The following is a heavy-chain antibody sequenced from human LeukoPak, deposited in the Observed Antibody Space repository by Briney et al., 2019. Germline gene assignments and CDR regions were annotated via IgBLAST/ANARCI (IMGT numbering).Heavy chain of an antibody. CDR3: ASPSVVTQYYFDY. CDR2: IYYSGST. D-gene: IGHD4-23*01. J-gene: IGHJ4*02. V-gene: IGHV4-39*01. Sequence: PSETLSLTCTVSACSISNSSYYWGWIRQPPGKGLEWIGSIYYSGSTYYNPSLKSRVTISVDTSKSQFSLKLSSVTAAVTAVYYCASPSVVTQYYFDYWGQGTLVTVSS. CDR1: ACSISNSSYY.